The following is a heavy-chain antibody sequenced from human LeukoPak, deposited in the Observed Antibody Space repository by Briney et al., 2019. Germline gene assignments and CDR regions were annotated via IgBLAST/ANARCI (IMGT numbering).Heavy chain of an antibody. D-gene: IGHD2-2*01. J-gene: IGHJ4*02. CDR3: AREGVPAASNDY. CDR2: ISSSSSYI. V-gene: IGHV3-21*01. CDR1: GFTFSSYS. Sequence: GGSLRLSCAASGFTFSSYSMNWVRQAPGKGLEWVSSISSSSSYIYYADSVKGRFTISRDNAKNSLYLQMNSLRAEDTAVYYCAREGVPAASNDYWGQGTLVTVSS.